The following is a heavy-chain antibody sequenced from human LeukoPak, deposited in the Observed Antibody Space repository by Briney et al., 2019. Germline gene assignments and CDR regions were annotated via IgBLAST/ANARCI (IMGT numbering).Heavy chain of an antibody. Sequence: ASVKASCKASGYTFTSYYMHWVRRAPGQGLEWMGIINPNGGSTSYAQKFQGRVTMTRDTSTNTVYMDLSSLRSEDTAVYYCATHQGRRDNFDYWGQGTLVTVSS. CDR1: GYTFTSYY. CDR3: ATHQGRRDNFDY. V-gene: IGHV1-46*01. J-gene: IGHJ4*02. D-gene: IGHD2-2*01. CDR2: INPNGGST.